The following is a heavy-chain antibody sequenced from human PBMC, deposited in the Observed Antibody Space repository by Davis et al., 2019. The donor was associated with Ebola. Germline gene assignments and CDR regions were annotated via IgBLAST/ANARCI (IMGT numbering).Heavy chain of an antibody. V-gene: IGHV1-69*04. Sequence: SVKVSCKASGCTLNSHAISWVRQAPGRGLEWVGIINPILPTPNYAQKLHGRVAISADKSTATAYMELSSLKSEDTAVYYCAAEASPGSDAFDIWGQGTMVAVSS. CDR1: GCTLNSHA. J-gene: IGHJ3*02. CDR3: AAEASPGSDAFDI. CDR2: INPILPTP.